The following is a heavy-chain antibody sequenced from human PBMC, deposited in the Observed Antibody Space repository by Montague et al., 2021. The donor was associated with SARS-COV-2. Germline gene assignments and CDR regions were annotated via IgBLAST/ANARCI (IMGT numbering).Heavy chain of an antibody. Sequence: PALGKPTQTLTLTCTFSGFSLSTSGMSVTWIRQPPGKALEWFASIYWDDDKRYSPSLKTRLTITKDTSKSQVVLRMTNVDPVDTATYYCAHSPIERGFWGQGTLVTVSS. CDR1: GFSLSTSGMS. CDR2: IYWDDDK. D-gene: IGHD5-24*01. J-gene: IGHJ4*02. V-gene: IGHV2-5*08. CDR3: AHSPIERGF.